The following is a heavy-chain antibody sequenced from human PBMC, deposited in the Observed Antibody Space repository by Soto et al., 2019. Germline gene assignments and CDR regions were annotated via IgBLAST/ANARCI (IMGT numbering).Heavy chain of an antibody. CDR2: ISYDGNNK. CDR1: GFTFNTYA. CDR3: AKGYSSGWYNFDY. D-gene: IGHD6-19*01. Sequence: GGSLRLSCDASGFTFNTYALHWVRQAPGKGLEWVALISYDGNNKYYADSVKGRFTISRDNSKNTLYLQMNSLRAEDTAVYYCAKGYSSGWYNFDYWGQGTLVTVSS. V-gene: IGHV3-30-3*01. J-gene: IGHJ4*02.